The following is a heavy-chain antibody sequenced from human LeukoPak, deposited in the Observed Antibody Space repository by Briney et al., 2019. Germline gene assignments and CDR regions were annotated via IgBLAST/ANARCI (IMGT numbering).Heavy chain of an antibody. CDR2: ISRSGTNI. D-gene: IGHD1-26*01. CDR1: GFTFSTSD. J-gene: IGHJ4*02. Sequence: GGSLRLSCVASGFTFSTSDMNWVRQAPGKGLDWVSYISRSGTNIYYAESVKGRFTISRDNAKKSLYLQMNSPRVEDTAVYYCARMGGNLSRWGQGTLVTVSS. V-gene: IGHV3-48*03. CDR3: ARMGGNLSR.